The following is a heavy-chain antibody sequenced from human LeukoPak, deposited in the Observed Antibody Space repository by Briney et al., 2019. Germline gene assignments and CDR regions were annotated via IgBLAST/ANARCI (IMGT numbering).Heavy chain of an antibody. Sequence: PGKSLRLSCAGSGFTFSGYGMHWVRQAPGKGLEWVAVISYDGSNKYYADSVKGRFTISRDNSKNTLYLQMNSLRAEDTAVYYCARVLNYYDSSGYYFSYWGQGTLVTVSS. V-gene: IGHV3-30*19. CDR2: ISYDGSNK. D-gene: IGHD3-22*01. J-gene: IGHJ4*02. CDR1: GFTFSGYG. CDR3: ARVLNYYDSSGYYFSY.